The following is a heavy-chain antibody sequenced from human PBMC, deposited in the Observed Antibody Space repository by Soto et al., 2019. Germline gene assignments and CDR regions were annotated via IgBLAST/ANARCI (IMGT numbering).Heavy chain of an antibody. V-gene: IGHV5-51*01. Sequence: PGESLKISCKGSGYNFAGYWIAWVRQMPGKGLELMGIIYPSDSDTRYRPSFQGQVTISADKSISSAYLQWSSLRASDTALYYCDRGGVSTRTCDYWGQGDPVTVSS. D-gene: IGHD3-3*01. CDR3: DRGGVSTRTCDY. CDR1: GYNFAGYW. CDR2: IYPSDSDT. J-gene: IGHJ4*02.